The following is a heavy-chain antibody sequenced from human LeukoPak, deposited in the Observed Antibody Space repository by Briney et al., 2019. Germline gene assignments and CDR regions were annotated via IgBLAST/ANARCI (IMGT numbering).Heavy chain of an antibody. J-gene: IGHJ3*02. Sequence: SETLSLTCTVSGGSISSYYWSWIRQPPGKGLEWIGYIYYSGSTNYNPSLKSRVTISVDTSKNQFSLKLSSVTAADTAVYYCARSLYSYGYAGAFDIWGQGTMVTVSS. CDR2: IYYSGST. D-gene: IGHD5-18*01. V-gene: IGHV4-59*01. CDR1: GGSISSYY. CDR3: ARSLYSYGYAGAFDI.